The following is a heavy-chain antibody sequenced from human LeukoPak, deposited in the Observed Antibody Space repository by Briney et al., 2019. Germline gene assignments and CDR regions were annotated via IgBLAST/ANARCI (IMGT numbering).Heavy chain of an antibody. CDR3: ARSIAAPGTPFDY. CDR2: IHYSGTT. CDR1: GDSFNNRNYY. Sequence: SETLSLTCTVSGDSFNNRNYYWGWIRQAPGRGLEWIGSIHYSGTTHSSPSLKSRVTISVDRSKNQFSLKLSSVTAADTAIFYCARSIAAPGTPFDYWGQGTLVTVSS. D-gene: IGHD6-13*01. J-gene: IGHJ4*02. V-gene: IGHV4-39*07.